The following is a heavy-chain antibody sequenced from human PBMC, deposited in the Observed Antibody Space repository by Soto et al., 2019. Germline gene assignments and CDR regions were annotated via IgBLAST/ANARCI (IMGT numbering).Heavy chain of an antibody. J-gene: IGHJ5*02. D-gene: IGHD5-12*01. CDR1: GFTFSSCA. Sequence: HPGGSLRLSCAASGFTFSSCAMSWVRQAPGKGLEWVSAISGSGGGTYYADSVKGRFTISRDNSKNTLYLQMNSLRAEDTAVYYCAKGSGYSGLDPWGQGTLVTGSS. V-gene: IGHV3-23*01. CDR2: ISGSGGGT. CDR3: AKGSGYSGLDP.